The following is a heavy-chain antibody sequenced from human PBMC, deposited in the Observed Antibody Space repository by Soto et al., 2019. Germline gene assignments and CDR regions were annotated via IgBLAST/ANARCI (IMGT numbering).Heavy chain of an antibody. V-gene: IGHV4-31*03. CDR2: IYYSGST. CDR3: ARVVPAYYYYGMDV. Sequence: KPSETLSLTCTVSGGSISSGGYYWSWIRQHPGKGLEWIGYIYYSGSTYYNPSLKSRVTISVDTSKNQFSLKLSSVTAADTAVYYCARVVPAYYYYGMDVWRQGTTVTVSS. J-gene: IGHJ6*02. CDR1: GGSISSGGYY.